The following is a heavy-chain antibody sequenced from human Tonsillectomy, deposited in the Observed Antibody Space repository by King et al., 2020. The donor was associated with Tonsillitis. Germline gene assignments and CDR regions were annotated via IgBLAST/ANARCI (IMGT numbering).Heavy chain of an antibody. J-gene: IGHJ4*02. D-gene: IGHD1-26*01. Sequence: VQLQESGPGLVKPSETLSLTCTVSGGSISSYYWSWIRQPPGKGLEWIGFIYHTGSTNYNPSLKSRITISGDPSKNPFSLRLGSVTAADTAVYSCAGGVGTTRFDYWGQGTLVTVSS. V-gene: IGHV4-59*08. CDR3: AGGVGTTRFDY. CDR2: IYHTGST. CDR1: GGSISSYY.